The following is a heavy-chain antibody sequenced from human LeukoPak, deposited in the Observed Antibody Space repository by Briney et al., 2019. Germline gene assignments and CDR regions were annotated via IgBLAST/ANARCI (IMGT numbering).Heavy chain of an antibody. CDR1: GYTFTGYH. V-gene: IGHV1-2*02. Sequence: ASVKVSCKASGYTFTGYHMHWVRQAPGQGLEWMGWINPNSGGTNYAQKFQGRVTMTRDTSISTAYMELSRLRSDDTAVYYCARMGYCSSPSCYPYFDYWGQGTLVTVSS. D-gene: IGHD2-2*01. CDR2: INPNSGGT. J-gene: IGHJ4*02. CDR3: ARMGYCSSPSCYPYFDY.